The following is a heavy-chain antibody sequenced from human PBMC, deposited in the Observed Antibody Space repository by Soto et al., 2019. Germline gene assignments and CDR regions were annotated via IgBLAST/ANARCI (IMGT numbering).Heavy chain of an antibody. J-gene: IGHJ6*02. CDR2: ISSSSSYI. V-gene: IGHV3-21*01. D-gene: IGHD3-3*01. CDR1: GFTFNSYS. Sequence: VGSLRLSCAASGFTFNSYSMNWVRQAPGKGLEWVSSISSSSSYIYYADSVKGRFTISRDNAKNSLYLQMNSLRAEDTAVYYCAREVYDFWSGYYTYYGMDVWGQGTTVTVSS. CDR3: AREVYDFWSGYYTYYGMDV.